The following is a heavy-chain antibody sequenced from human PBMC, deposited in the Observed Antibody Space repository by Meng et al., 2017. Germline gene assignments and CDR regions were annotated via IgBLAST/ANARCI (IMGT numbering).Heavy chain of an antibody. CDR3: ASLEYGDYQNDAFDI. CDR1: GGTFSSYT. Sequence: SVKVSCKASGGTFSSYTISWVRQAPGQGLEWMGRIIPILGIANYAQKFQGRVTITADKSTSTAYMELSSLRSEDTAVYYCASLEYGDYQNDAFDIWGQGTMVTVSS. D-gene: IGHD4-17*01. V-gene: IGHV1-69*02. CDR2: IIPILGIA. J-gene: IGHJ3*02.